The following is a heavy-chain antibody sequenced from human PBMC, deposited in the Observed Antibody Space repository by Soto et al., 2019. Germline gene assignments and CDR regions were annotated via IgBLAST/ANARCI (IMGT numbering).Heavy chain of an antibody. CDR2: IWYDGSNK. CDR1: GFTFSSYG. Sequence: QVQLVESGGGVVQPGRSLRLSCAASGFTFSSYGMHWVRQAPGKGLEWVAVIWYDGSNKYYADSVKGRFTISRDNSKNTLYLQMNRLRAEDTAVYYCARDVGGGSYYYFDYWGQGTLVTVSS. D-gene: IGHD1-26*01. CDR3: ARDVGGGSYYYFDY. V-gene: IGHV3-33*01. J-gene: IGHJ4*02.